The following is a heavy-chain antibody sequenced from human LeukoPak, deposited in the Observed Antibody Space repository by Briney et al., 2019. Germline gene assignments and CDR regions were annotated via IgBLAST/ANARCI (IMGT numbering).Heavy chain of an antibody. Sequence: KPGESLRISCKGSGYSFTSYWISWVRQMPGKDLEWMGRIDPSDSYTNSSPSFQGHVTISADKSLSTAYLQWSRLQASDRAMYYCARRSGGSYDLYWGPGTLVTVSS. D-gene: IGHD2-15*01. CDR3: ARRSGGSYDLY. J-gene: IGHJ4*02. CDR1: GYSFTSYW. V-gene: IGHV5-10-1*01. CDR2: IDPSDSYT.